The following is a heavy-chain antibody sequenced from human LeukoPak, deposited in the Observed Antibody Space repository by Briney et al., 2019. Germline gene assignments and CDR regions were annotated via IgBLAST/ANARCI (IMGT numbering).Heavy chain of an antibody. CDR1: GFTFSSYG. CDR2: IWYDGGNK. V-gene: IGHV3-33*01. Sequence: GGSLRLSCAASGFTFSSYGVHWVRQAPGKGLEWVAVIWYDGGNKYYADSVKGRFTISRDNSKNTLYLQMNSLRAEDTAVYYCARDKGNYGYYYYGMDVWGQGTTVTVSS. CDR3: ARDKGNYGYYYYGMDV. D-gene: IGHD1-7*01. J-gene: IGHJ6*02.